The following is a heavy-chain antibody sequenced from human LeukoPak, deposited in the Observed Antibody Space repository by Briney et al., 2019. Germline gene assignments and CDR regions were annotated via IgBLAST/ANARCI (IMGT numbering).Heavy chain of an antibody. J-gene: IGHJ4*02. CDR2: IYHSGST. Sequence: PSETLSLTCAVYGGSFSGYYWSWIRQPPGKGLEWIGEIYHSGSTNYNPSLKSRVTISVDKSKNQFSLKLSSVTAADTAVYYCASGPQRSGWGVDYWGQGTLVTVSS. CDR3: ASGPQRSGWGVDY. V-gene: IGHV4-34*01. D-gene: IGHD6-19*01. CDR1: GGSFSGYY.